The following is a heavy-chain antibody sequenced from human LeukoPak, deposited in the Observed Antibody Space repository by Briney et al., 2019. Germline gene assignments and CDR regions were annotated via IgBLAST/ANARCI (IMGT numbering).Heavy chain of an antibody. V-gene: IGHV1-2*06. CDR3: ARFLSGSHDAFDI. J-gene: IGHJ3*02. CDR2: INPHSGGT. D-gene: IGHD2-15*01. CDR1: RYSFTGYY. Sequence: ASVKVSCKASRYSFTGYYIHWVRQAPGQGLEWMGRINPHSGGTDYAQTFRGRVTMTRDTSVSTAYMELSSLRSDDTAVYYCARFLSGSHDAFDIWGQGTMVTVSS.